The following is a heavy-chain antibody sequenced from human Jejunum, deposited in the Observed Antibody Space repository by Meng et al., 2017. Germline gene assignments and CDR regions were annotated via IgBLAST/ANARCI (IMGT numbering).Heavy chain of an antibody. D-gene: IGHD2-15*01. CDR1: GGSMSSYY. J-gene: IGHJ3*02. Sequence: SETLSLTCTVSGGSMSSYYWSWIRQPPGKGLEWIGHMYYSGTTNYNSSLESRVTISGDTSLNQFSLKLTSVTAADTAIYYCARGEVVVAATLYLDAFDIWGPGTLVTVSS. V-gene: IGHV4-59*01. CDR3: ARGEVVVAATLYLDAFDI. CDR2: MYYSGTT.